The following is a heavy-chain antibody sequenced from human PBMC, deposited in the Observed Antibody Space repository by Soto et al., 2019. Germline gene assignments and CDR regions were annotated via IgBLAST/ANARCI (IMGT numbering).Heavy chain of an antibody. D-gene: IGHD2-15*01. Sequence: EVHLVESGGGLVKPGGSLRLSCAVSGFTFSSCTMNWVRQAPGKGLEWVSSISPSSGHIYYADSVKGRFTISRDNAKNSLFLQMNSLRGEDTAVYYCSGCSGGACHKNYGMDVWGQGTTVNVSS. CDR1: GFTFSSCT. CDR3: SGCSGGACHKNYGMDV. J-gene: IGHJ6*02. CDR2: ISPSSGHI. V-gene: IGHV3-21*06.